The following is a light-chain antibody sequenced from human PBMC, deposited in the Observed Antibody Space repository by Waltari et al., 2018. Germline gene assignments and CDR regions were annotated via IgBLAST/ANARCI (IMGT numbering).Light chain of an antibody. CDR3: GSYSGTTTYV. J-gene: IGLJ1*01. Sequence: QSALAQPASVSGSPGQSITISCTGTGSDVCRYKYVSWYQQLPGKAPKFIIFDVSDRPSGVSTRFSGSKSGNTASLTISGLQAEDEADYYCGSYSGTTTYVFGTGTYVTVL. CDR1: GSDVCRYKY. V-gene: IGLV2-14*03. CDR2: DVS.